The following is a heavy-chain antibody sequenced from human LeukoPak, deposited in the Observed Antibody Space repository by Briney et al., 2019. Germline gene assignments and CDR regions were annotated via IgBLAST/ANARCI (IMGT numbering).Heavy chain of an antibody. V-gene: IGHV3-7*03. CDR3: AKDIPYSGSYFGAFHI. CDR2: IKQDGSEK. CDR1: GFTFSSYW. Sequence: GGSLRLSCAASGFTFSSYWMSWVRQAPGKGLEWVANIKQDGSEKYYVDSVKGRFTISRDNAKNSLYLQMNSLRTEDTALYYCAKDIPYSGSYFGAFHIWGQGTMVTVSS. J-gene: IGHJ3*02. D-gene: IGHD1-26*01.